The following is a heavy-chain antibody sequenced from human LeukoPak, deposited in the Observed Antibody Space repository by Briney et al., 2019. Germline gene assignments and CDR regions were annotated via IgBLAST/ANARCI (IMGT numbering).Heavy chain of an antibody. D-gene: IGHD5-18*01. CDR2: ISYSGST. J-gene: IGHJ6*03. CDR1: GGSISSYC. Sequence: SETLSLTCTVSGGSISSYCWNWIRQPPGKGLEWIGSISYSGSTNYNPSLESRVTISVDTSKNQISLKLSSVTAADTTVYYCARAPERWYSYGSYTYYYMDVWGKGTTVTVSS. V-gene: IGHV4-59*01. CDR3: ARAPERWYSYGSYTYYYMDV.